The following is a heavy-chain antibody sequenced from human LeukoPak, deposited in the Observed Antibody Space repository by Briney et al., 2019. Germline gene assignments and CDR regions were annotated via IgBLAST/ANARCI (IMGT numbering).Heavy chain of an antibody. J-gene: IGHJ3*02. CDR3: ARAVLTTSITMIVVVINAFDI. D-gene: IGHD3-22*01. CDR1: GGSISSSSYY. V-gene: IGHV4-39*07. Sequence: SETLSLTCTVSGGSISSSSYYWGWIRQPPGKGLEWIGSIYYSGSTYYNPSLKSRVTISVDTSKNQFSLKLSSVTAADTAVYYCARAVLTTSITMIVVVINAFDIWGQGTMVTVSS. CDR2: IYYSGST.